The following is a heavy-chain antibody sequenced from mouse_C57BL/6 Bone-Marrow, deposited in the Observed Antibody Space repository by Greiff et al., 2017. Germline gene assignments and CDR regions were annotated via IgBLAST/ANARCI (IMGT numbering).Heavy chain of an antibody. Sequence: EVKLVESGGDLVKPGGSLKLSCAASGFTFSSYGMSWVRQTPDKRLEWVATISSGGSYTYYPDSVKGRVTIARDNAKTTLYLQMSSLKSADTAMYYCARHDGCDYYVYDYWGRGTALTVSS. CDR1: GFTFSSYG. V-gene: IGHV5-6*01. J-gene: IGHJ2*01. D-gene: IGHD1-2*01. CDR3: ARHDGCDYYVYDY. CDR2: ISSGGSYT.